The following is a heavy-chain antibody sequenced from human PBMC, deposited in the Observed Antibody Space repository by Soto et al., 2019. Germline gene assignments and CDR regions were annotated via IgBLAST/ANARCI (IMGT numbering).Heavy chain of an antibody. D-gene: IGHD2-15*01. J-gene: IGHJ3*02. V-gene: IGHV3-21*01. CDR3: ARGSITPWFPDAFDI. Sequence: GGSLRLSCAASGFTFSSYSMNWVRQAPGKGLEWVSSISSSSSYIYYADSEKGRFTISRDNAKNSLYLQMNSLRAEDTAVYYCARGSITPWFPDAFDIWGQGTMVTVSS. CDR2: ISSSSSYI. CDR1: GFTFSSYS.